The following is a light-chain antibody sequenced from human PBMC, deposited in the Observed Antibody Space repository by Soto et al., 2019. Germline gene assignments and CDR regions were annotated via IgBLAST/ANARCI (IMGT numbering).Light chain of an antibody. CDR3: HHRSKWPYT. V-gene: IGKV3-11*01. Sequence: DIVLTQSPGTLSLSPGARAPLSCRASQSVANYLLWFQQQPGQAPRLLIYDASSRASGIPARFSGSGSGTDFTLTISSLETEDFAVYFCHHRSKWPYTFGQGTKVDIK. CDR1: QSVANY. CDR2: DAS. J-gene: IGKJ2*01.